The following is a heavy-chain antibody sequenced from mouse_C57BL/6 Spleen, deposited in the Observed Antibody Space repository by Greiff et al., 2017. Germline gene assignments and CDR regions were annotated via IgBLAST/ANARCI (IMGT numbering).Heavy chain of an antibody. D-gene: IGHD3-1*01. CDR2: INPGSGGT. CDR1: GYAFTNYL. V-gene: IGHV1-54*01. J-gene: IGHJ4*01. Sequence: QVQLQQSGAELVRPGTSVKVSCKASGYAFTNYLIEWVKQRPGQGLEWIGVINPGSGGTNYNEKFKGKATLTADQSSSTAYMQLSSLTSEDSAVYFCARGGYATLYYAMDYWGQGTSVTVSS. CDR3: ARGGYATLYYAMDY.